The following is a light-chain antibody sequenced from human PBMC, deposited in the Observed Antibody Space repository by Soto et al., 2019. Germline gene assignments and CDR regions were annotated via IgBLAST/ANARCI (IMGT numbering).Light chain of an antibody. CDR2: DAS. J-gene: IGKJ1*01. CDR1: QTVNAW. CDR3: QQYNTHSGT. V-gene: IGKV1-5*01. Sequence: DIQMTQSPSTLSASLGDRVTITCRASQTVNAWLAWYQHKPGKAPKPLIYDASSLESGVPARFSGGGSGTEFILTISSLQPDDVGTYYCQQYNTHSGTFGQGTKVDIK.